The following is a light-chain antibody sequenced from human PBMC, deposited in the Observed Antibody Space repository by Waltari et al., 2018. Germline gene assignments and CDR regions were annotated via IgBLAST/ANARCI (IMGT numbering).Light chain of an antibody. Sequence: VVTQQPSLPLSPGGTVPLTCGHSTGPVPRGHYPLSFQQKPGQPPRTMMSETTYKHSWTPARFSGSLLGGKAALTLSGAQREDEADYYCVLSWVFGGGTRLTVL. CDR1: TGPVPRGHY. CDR3: VLSWV. CDR2: ETT. J-gene: IGLJ3*02. V-gene: IGLV7-46*01.